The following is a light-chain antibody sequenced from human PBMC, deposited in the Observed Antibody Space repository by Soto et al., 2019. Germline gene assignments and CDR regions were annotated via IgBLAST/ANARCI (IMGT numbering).Light chain of an antibody. CDR1: QSITPW. V-gene: IGKV1-5*03. CDR3: QHYNRYSAT. CDR2: QAS. Sequence: DIQMTQSPSTLSSSVGDRVTITCRASQSITPWLAWYQQKPGKVPKLLIYQASSLESGVPLRFRGSASGTEFTLTINSLKPDDFATYYCQHYNRYSATFGQGTKVDI. J-gene: IGKJ1*01.